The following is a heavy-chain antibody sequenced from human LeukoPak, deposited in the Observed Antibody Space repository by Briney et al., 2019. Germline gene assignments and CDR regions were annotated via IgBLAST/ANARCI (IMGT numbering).Heavy chain of an antibody. V-gene: IGHV4-59*01. J-gene: IGHJ3*02. D-gene: IGHD3-10*01. CDR3: ARSDYHNSGSHTVFDAFDI. CDR1: GGSISRYY. Sequence: SETLSLTCTVSGGSISRYYWSWIRRPPGKGLEWIGYIDDSGNTNYNPSLKSRVTISVDKSKNQFSLKLSFVTAADMAMYYCARSDYHNSGSHTVFDAFDIWGQGTRVTVSS. CDR2: IDDSGNT.